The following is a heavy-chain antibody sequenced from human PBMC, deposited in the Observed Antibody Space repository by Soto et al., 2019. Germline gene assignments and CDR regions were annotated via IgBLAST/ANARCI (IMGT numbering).Heavy chain of an antibody. CDR1: GYTFTNFG. CDR3: AGGETPIGY. V-gene: IGHV1-18*01. J-gene: IGHJ4*02. Sequence: QVQLVQSGAEVKKPGASVKVSCKTSGYTFTNFGLSWVRQAPGQGLEWMGWISAYNGNTNYAQNFQGRVTMTTDTSTSTAYTELRSLRSDGTAVYYCAGGETPIGYWGQGALGTVSS. D-gene: IGHD3-10*01. CDR2: ISAYNGNT.